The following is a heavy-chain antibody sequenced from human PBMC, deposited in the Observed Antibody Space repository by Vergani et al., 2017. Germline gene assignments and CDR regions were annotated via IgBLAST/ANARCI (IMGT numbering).Heavy chain of an antibody. CDR1: GFTFSSYS. V-gene: IGHV3-48*01. Sequence: EVQLVESGGGLVQPGGSLRLSCAASGFTFSSYSMNWVRQAPGKGLEWVSYISSSSSTIYYADSVKGRFTSSRDNAKNSLYMQMNSLRAEDTAVYYCARDGHSSSWYPHYYYYYMDVWGKGTTVTVSS. CDR2: ISSSSSTI. CDR3: ARDGHSSSWYPHYYYYYMDV. D-gene: IGHD6-13*01. J-gene: IGHJ6*03.